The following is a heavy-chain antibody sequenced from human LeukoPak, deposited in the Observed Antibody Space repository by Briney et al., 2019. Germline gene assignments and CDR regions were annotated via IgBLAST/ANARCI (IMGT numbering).Heavy chain of an antibody. V-gene: IGHV4-59*01. CDR2: IYYSGST. CDR3: ARFPLVDTAMVTRLGY. D-gene: IGHD5-18*01. Sequence: SETLSLTCTVSGGSISSYYWSWLRQPPGKGLEWIGYIYYSGSTNYNPSLKSRVTISVDTSKNQFSLKLSSVTAADTAVYYCARFPLVDTAMVTRLGYWGQGTLVTVSS. J-gene: IGHJ4*02. CDR1: GGSISSYY.